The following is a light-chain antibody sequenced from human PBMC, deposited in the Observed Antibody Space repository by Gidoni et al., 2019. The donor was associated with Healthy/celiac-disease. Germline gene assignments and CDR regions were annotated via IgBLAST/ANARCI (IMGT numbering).Light chain of an antibody. V-gene: IGKV1-39*01. CDR3: QQSYSTPPWT. J-gene: IGKJ1*01. CDR1: QSISSY. CDR2: AES. Sequence: DNQMTQSPSSLSASVGDRVTITCRASQSISSYLNWYQQKPGKAPKLQIYAESSLQSGVPSRFSGSGSGTDVTLTISSLQPEDFATYYCQQSYSTPPWTFGQGTKVEIK.